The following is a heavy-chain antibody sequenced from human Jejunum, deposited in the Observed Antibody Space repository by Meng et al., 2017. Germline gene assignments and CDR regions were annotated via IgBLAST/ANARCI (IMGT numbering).Heavy chain of an antibody. CDR3: AKKAAMAGTPGNYFDY. V-gene: IGHV3-23*01. CDR1: GFNFGDNV. D-gene: IGHD1-14*01. Sequence: GESLKISCAASGFNFGDNVMNWVRQAPGKGLEWISTITDGGGGETFYADSVEGRFTISRDDSKNTVYLQMKSLGAEDSALYYCAKKAAMAGTPGNYFDYWGPGERVTVSS. J-gene: IGHJ4*02. CDR2: ITDGGGGET.